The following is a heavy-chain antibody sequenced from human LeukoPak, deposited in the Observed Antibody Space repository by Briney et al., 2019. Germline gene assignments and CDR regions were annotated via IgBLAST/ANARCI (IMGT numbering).Heavy chain of an antibody. CDR3: ARVSGPGLDEYFHL. Sequence: GGSLRLSCAAPGLTLSGAWMHWVGPAPGKGLVWVSRINPDGTDTRYADSVKGRFTISRDDAKNTLYLHMNSLRAEDTAVYYCARVSGPGLDEYFHLWGQGTLVTVSS. V-gene: IGHV3-74*01. CDR2: INPDGTDT. J-gene: IGHJ1*01. D-gene: IGHD3-10*01. CDR1: GLTLSGAW.